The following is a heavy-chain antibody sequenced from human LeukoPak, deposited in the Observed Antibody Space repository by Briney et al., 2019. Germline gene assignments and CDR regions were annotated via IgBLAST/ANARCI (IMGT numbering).Heavy chain of an antibody. V-gene: IGHV4-59*01. J-gene: IGHJ3*02. CDR1: GGSISIYY. Sequence: PSETLSLTCTVSGGSISIYYWSWIRQPPGKGLEWIGYIYYSGSTNYNPSLKSRVTISVDTSKNQFSLKLSSVTAADTAVYYCARIIVGAYDAFDIWGQGTMVTVSS. D-gene: IGHD1-26*01. CDR3: ARIIVGAYDAFDI. CDR2: IYYSGST.